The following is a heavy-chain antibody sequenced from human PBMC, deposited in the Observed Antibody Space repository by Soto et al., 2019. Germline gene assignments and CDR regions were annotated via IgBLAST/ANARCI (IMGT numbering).Heavy chain of an antibody. Sequence: QVQLQESGPGLVKPSETLSLTCTVSGGSISSYYWSWIRQPPGKGLEWIGYIYYSGSTNYNPSLKSRVTISVDTSKNQFSLKLSSVPAADTAVYYCASTYGFDAFDIWGQGTMVTVSS. D-gene: IGHD4-17*01. CDR2: IYYSGST. CDR3: ASTYGFDAFDI. V-gene: IGHV4-59*01. J-gene: IGHJ3*02. CDR1: GGSISSYY.